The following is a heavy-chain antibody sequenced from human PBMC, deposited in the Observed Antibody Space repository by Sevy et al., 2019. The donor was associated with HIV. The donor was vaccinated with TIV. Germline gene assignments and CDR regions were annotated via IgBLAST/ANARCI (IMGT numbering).Heavy chain of an antibody. CDR1: GFTFSSYG. V-gene: IGHV3-30*18. CDR3: AKRGIAAAAPFDY. D-gene: IGHD6-13*01. J-gene: IGHJ4*02. CDR2: ILYDGSNK. Sequence: GGSLRLSCAASGFTFSSYGMHWVRQAPGKGLEWVAVILYDGSNKYYADSVKGRFTISRDNSKNTLYLQMNSLRAEDTAVYYCAKRGIAAAAPFDYWGQGTLVTVSS.